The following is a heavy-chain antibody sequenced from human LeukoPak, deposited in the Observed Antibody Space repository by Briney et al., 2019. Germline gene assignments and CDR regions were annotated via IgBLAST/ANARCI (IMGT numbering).Heavy chain of an antibody. V-gene: IGHV4-34*01. D-gene: IGHD1-26*01. CDR1: GGSFSGYY. CDR2: INHSGST. J-gene: IGHJ3*02. CDR3: ADLAGETEAFHI. Sequence: SETLSLTCAVYGGSFSGYYWSWIRQPPGKGLEWIGEINHSGSTNYNPSLKSRVTISVDTSKNQFSLRLRSVTAADTAVYYCADLAGETEAFHIWGQGTMVTVSS.